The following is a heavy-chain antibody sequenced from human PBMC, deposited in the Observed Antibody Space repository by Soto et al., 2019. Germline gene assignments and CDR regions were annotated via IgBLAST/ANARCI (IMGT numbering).Heavy chain of an antibody. V-gene: IGHV4-39*01. CDR3: ARHTRNQFDP. CDR1: GDSMTSSSYY. Sequence: SETLSLTCTVSGDSMTSSSYYWGWIRQPPGKGLEWIGSIYYSERTSYNSGSTYYSPSLKSRVTISGDTSKSQFSLKLSSVTAADTAVYYCARHTRNQFDPWGQGTLVTAPQ. J-gene: IGHJ5*02. CDR2: IYYSERTSYNSGST.